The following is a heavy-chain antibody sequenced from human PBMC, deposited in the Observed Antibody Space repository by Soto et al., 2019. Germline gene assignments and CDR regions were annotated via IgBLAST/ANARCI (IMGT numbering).Heavy chain of an antibody. J-gene: IGHJ4*02. CDR1: GFTFSSYA. D-gene: IGHD4-17*01. CDR3: AASTTVTTFDY. Sequence: GGSLRLSCAASGFTFSSYAMSWVRQAPGKGLEWVSAISGSGGSTYYADSVKGRVTISRDNSKNTLYLQMNSLRAEDTAVYYCAASTTVTTFDYWGQGTLVTVSS. V-gene: IGHV3-23*01. CDR2: ISGSGGST.